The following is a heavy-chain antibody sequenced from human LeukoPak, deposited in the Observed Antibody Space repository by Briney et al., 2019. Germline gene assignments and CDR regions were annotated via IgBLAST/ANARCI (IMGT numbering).Heavy chain of an antibody. CDR3: ARRVDTAMAYYYYYGMDV. CDR2: IYYSGST. J-gene: IGHJ6*02. D-gene: IGHD5-18*01. Sequence: SETLSLTCTVSGGSISSSSYYWGWIRQPPGKGLEWIGSIYYSGSTYYNPSLKSRVTISVDTSKNQFSLKLSSVTAADTAVYYCARRVDTAMAYYYYYGMDVWGQGTTVTVSS. CDR1: GGSISSSSYY. V-gene: IGHV4-39*01.